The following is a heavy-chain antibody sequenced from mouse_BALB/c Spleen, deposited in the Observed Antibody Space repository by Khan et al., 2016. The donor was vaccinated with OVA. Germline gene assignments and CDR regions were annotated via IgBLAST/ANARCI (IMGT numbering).Heavy chain of an antibody. Sequence: VQLQQPGAELVKPGASVKLSCTASGFNIKDTYIHWVKQRPEQGLEWIGRIDPANGNTKYDPKFQGKATITAATSSNTVYLQLSSLTSEDTAVYYCAYSKLLYGLDYWGQGTSVTVSS. J-gene: IGHJ4*01. V-gene: IGHV14-3*02. CDR3: AYSKLLYGLDY. CDR2: IDPANGNT. CDR1: GFNIKDTY.